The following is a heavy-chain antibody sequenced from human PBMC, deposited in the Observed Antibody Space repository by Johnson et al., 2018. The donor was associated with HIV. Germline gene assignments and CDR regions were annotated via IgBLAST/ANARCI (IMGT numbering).Heavy chain of an antibody. CDR1: GFTVSSNY. J-gene: IGHJ3*02. CDR3: AKAYSYGAFDI. D-gene: IGHD5-18*01. CDR2: IYSGDTT. Sequence: VQVLESGGGLVQPGGSRRLSCAVSGFTVSSNYMSWVRQAPGKGLEWVSVIYSGDTTYYADSVKGRFNISRDNSKNTLYLQMSSLRVEDTALYYCAKAYSYGAFDIWGQGTMVTVSS. V-gene: IGHV3-66*01.